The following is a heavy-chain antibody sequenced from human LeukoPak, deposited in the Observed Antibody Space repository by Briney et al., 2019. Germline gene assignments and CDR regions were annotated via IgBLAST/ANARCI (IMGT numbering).Heavy chain of an antibody. V-gene: IGHV4-59*01. CDR3: ARVSCSGGSCYFDY. D-gene: IGHD2-15*01. CDR2: IYYSGST. CDR1: GGSISSYY. J-gene: IGHJ4*02. Sequence: SETLSLTCTASGGSISSYYWSWIRQPPGKGLEWIGYIYYSGSTNYNPSLKSRVTISVDTSKNQFSLKLSSVTAADTAVYYCARVSCSGGSCYFDYWGQGTLVTVSS.